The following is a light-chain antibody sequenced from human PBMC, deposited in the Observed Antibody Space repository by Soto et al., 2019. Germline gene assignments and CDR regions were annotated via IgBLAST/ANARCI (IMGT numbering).Light chain of an antibody. J-gene: IGKJ4*01. V-gene: IGKV3-11*01. CDR2: DAS. Sequence: EIVLTQSPANLSLSPGARATLSCRASQSVSIYLAWYQQKPGQAPRLLIYDASNRATGIPARFSGSGSGTDFTLTISSLEPEDFAVYYCQQRSNWPPLTFGGGTKVEIK. CDR3: QQRSNWPPLT. CDR1: QSVSIY.